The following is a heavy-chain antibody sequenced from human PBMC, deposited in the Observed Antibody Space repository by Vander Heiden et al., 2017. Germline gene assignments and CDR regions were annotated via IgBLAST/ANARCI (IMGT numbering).Heavy chain of an antibody. CDR1: GFTLSRYA. CDR3: AKDPYSYGYDIVTYFDC. Sequence: EVKLLESGGGLVQPGGSLRLSCVGSGFTLSRYAMSWVRQTPAKGLEWVAAISGTGNTANDADSVKGRFTISRDNSKNMLFLDMNSLRAEDTGVYFCAKDPYSYGYDIVTYFDCWGQGTQVTVSS. CDR2: ISGTGNTA. D-gene: IGHD5-12*01. V-gene: IGHV3-23*01. J-gene: IGHJ4*02.